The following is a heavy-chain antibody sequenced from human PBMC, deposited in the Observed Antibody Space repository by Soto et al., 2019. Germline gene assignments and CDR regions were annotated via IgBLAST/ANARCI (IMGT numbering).Heavy chain of an antibody. D-gene: IGHD5-18*01. CDR3: ARLPGYSYGDLIYYFDY. V-gene: IGHV4-34*01. CDR2: INHSGST. Sequence: SETLSLTCAVYGGSFSGYYWSWIRQPPGKGLEWIGEINHSGSTNYNPSLKSRVTISVDTSKNQFSLKLSSVTAADTAVYYCARLPGYSYGDLIYYFDYWGQGTLVTVSS. CDR1: GGSFSGYY. J-gene: IGHJ4*02.